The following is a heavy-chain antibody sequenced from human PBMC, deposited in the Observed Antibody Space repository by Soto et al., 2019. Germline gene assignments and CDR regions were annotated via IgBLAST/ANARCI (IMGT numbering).Heavy chain of an antibody. J-gene: IGHJ5*02. D-gene: IGHD2-8*02. V-gene: IGHV4-30-2*01. Sequence: SETLSLTCAVSGGYISGGYYSWSWIRQPPGKGLEGIGFIYNSGSTYYNSSLKSRVTISVDRSKNHFFLNLTSVTAADTAVYYCARDGSTGSSYKNYFDPWGQGTPVTVSS. CDR2: IYNSGST. CDR1: GGYISGGYYS. CDR3: ARDGSTGSSYKNYFDP.